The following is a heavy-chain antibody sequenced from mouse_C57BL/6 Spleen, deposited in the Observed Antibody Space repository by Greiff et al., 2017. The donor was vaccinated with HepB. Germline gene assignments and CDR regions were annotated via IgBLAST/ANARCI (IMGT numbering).Heavy chain of an antibody. V-gene: IGHV1-26*01. D-gene: IGHD2-4*01. CDR1: GYTFTDYY. J-gene: IGHJ3*01. CDR2: INPNNGGT. CDR3: ARWGYDYDRAWFAY. Sequence: EVQLQQSGPELVKPGASVKISCKASGYTFTDYYMNWVKQSHGKSLEWIGDINPNNGGTSYNQKFKGKATLTVDKSSSTAYMELRSLTSEDSAVYYCARWGYDYDRAWFAYWGQGTLVTVSA.